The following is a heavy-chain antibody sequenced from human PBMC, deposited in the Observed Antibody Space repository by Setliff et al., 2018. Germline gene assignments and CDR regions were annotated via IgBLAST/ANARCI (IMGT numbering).Heavy chain of an antibody. V-gene: IGHV4-38-2*02. CDR2: ILFSGDT. CDR3: ARDNRARHYMDV. D-gene: IGHD3-10*01. CDR1: GYSISSGYC. Sequence: SETLSLTCDVSGYSISSGYCWGWIRQPPGKGLEWIGRILFSGDTYYNPSLNSRVTISADTSKNQFSLNLSSVTAADTAVYYCARDNRARHYMDVWGKGTTVTVSS. J-gene: IGHJ6*03.